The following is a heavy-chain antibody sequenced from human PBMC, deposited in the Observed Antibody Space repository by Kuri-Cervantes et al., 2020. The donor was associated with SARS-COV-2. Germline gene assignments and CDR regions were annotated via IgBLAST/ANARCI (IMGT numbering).Heavy chain of an antibody. CDR1: GFTFSSYG. Sequence: GESLKISCAASGFTFSSYGMHWVRQAPGKGLEWVAVIWYGGSSKYYADSVKGRFTISRDNSKNTLYLQMNGPGAEDKAVYYCARLEGGYYYYYGMDVWGQGTTVTVSS. CDR3: ARLEGGYYYYYGMDV. D-gene: IGHD1-1*01. CDR2: IWYGGSSK. V-gene: IGHV3-33*01. J-gene: IGHJ6*02.